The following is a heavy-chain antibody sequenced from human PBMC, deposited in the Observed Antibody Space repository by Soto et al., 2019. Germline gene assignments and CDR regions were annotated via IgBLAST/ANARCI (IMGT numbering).Heavy chain of an antibody. Sequence: GGSLRLSCAASGFTVSSTYLTWVRQAPGKGLEWVAILYTGTDTVYADSVKGRFTISRDSSKNTFYLQMNSLRAEDTAMYFCARYSYTGTYSGRFMDYWGQGSLVTVSS. J-gene: IGHJ4*02. CDR1: GFTVSSTY. V-gene: IGHV3-53*01. CDR3: ARYSYTGTYSGRFMDY. CDR2: LYTGTDT. D-gene: IGHD5-18*01.